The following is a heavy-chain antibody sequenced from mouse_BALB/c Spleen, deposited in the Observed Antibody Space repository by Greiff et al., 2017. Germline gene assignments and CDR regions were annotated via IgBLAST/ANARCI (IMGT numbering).Heavy chain of an antibody. Sequence: EVMLVESGGGLVKPGGSLKLSCAASGFTFSSYAMSWVRQTPEKRLEWVASISSGGSTYYPDSVKGRFTISRDNARNILYLQMSSLRSEDTAMYYCAKGGYYDYDDYYAMDYWGQGTSVTVSS. J-gene: IGHJ4*01. CDR1: GFTFSSYA. CDR3: AKGGYYDYDDYYAMDY. V-gene: IGHV5-6-5*01. D-gene: IGHD2-4*01. CDR2: ISSGGST.